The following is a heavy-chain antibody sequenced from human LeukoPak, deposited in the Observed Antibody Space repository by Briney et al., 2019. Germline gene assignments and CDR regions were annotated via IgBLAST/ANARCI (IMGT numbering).Heavy chain of an antibody. CDR1: GFTFSSYA. Sequence: GGSLRLSCAASGFTFSSYAMSWVRQAPGKGLEWVSAISGSGGSTYYADSVKGRFTISRDNSKNTLYLQMNSLRAEDTAVYYCARALLLWFGESSNWFDPWGQGTLVTVYS. CDR3: ARALLLWFGESSNWFDP. V-gene: IGHV3-23*01. D-gene: IGHD3-10*01. CDR2: ISGSGGST. J-gene: IGHJ5*02.